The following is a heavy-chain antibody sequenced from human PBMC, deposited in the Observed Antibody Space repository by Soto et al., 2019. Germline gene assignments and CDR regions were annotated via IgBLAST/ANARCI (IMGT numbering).Heavy chain of an antibody. D-gene: IGHD1-1*01. Sequence: QVQLVESGGGVVQPGRSLRLSCAAFGFTFDDYSMHWVRQAPGKGLEWVALISSEGSNKYYADSVKGRFTISRDNAKNTLFLEVNSLRNADTAVYYCARTLILSAWNAGLDIWGQGTMVSVSS. V-gene: IGHV3-30-3*01. CDR1: GFTFDDYS. CDR3: ARTLILSAWNAGLDI. CDR2: ISSEGSNK. J-gene: IGHJ3*02.